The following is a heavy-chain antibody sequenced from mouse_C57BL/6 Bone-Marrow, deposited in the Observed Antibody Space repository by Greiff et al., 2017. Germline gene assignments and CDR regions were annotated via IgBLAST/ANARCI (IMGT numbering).Heavy chain of an antibody. CDR2: IHPNSGST. D-gene: IGHD1-1*01. CDR3: AGRGYYYGSRWYFDV. Sequence: QVQLQQSGAELVKPGASVKLSCKASGYTFTSYWMHWVKQRPGQGLEWIGMIHPNSGSTNYNEKFKSKATLTVDKSSSTAYMQLSSLTSEVSAVYYCAGRGYYYGSRWYFDVWGTGTTVTVSS. J-gene: IGHJ1*03. V-gene: IGHV1-64*01. CDR1: GYTFTSYW.